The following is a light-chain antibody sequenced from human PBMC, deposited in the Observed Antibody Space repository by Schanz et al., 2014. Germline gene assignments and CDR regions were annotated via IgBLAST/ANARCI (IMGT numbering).Light chain of an antibody. CDR1: SSNIGTNS. V-gene: IGLV1-44*01. J-gene: IGLJ3*02. CDR3: SSYTSIGTRV. CDR2: SNN. Sequence: QSVLTQPPSASGTPGQRVSFSCSGSSSNIGTNSVVWYQQLPGTAPKLLIYSNNQRPSGVPDRFSGSKSGTSASLAISGLQAEDEADYYCSSYTSIGTRVFGGGTKLTVL.